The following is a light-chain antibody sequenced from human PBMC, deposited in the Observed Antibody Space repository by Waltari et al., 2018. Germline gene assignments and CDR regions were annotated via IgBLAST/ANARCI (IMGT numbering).Light chain of an antibody. V-gene: IGKV1-39*01. CDR2: VAS. CDR3: QHYDNSPRMYT. J-gene: IGKJ2*01. Sequence: DIQMTQSPSSLSASVGDRVTMPCRASQSMSSYLNWYQQKPGKAPKLLINVASGLQSGVPPRFSGSGSGTDFTLTISRLEPEDFAVYYCQHYDNSPRMYTFGQGTKLEIK. CDR1: QSMSSY.